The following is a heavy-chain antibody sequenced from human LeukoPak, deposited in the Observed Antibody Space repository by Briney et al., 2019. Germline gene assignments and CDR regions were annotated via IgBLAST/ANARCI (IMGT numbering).Heavy chain of an antibody. D-gene: IGHD1-26*01. Sequence: GGSLRLSCATSGFTFSNNWMHWVRHAPGKGLVWVSRIKGDGSSTSYADSVKGRFTISRDNAKNTLFLQMNSLRAEDTAVYYCVRDGVGAPPFDYWGQGALVTVSS. CDR2: IKGDGSST. CDR3: VRDGVGAPPFDY. V-gene: IGHV3-74*01. J-gene: IGHJ4*02. CDR1: GFTFSNNW.